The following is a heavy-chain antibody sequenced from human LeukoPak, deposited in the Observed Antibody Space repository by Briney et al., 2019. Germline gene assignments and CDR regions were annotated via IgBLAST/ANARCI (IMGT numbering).Heavy chain of an antibody. CDR2: ISYDGSNK. J-gene: IGHJ2*01. Sequence: GRSLRLSCAASGFTFSSYAMHWVRQAPGKGLEWVAVISYDGSNKYYADSVKGRFTISRDNSKNTLYLQMNSLRAEDTAVYYCAKTPSGWYWYFDLWGRGTLVTVSS. CDR1: GFTFSSYA. D-gene: IGHD6-19*01. V-gene: IGHV3-30-3*02. CDR3: AKTPSGWYWYFDL.